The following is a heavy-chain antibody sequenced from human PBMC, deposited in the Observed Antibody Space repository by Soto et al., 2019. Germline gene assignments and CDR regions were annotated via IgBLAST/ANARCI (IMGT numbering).Heavy chain of an antibody. Sequence: SETRSRTCSFCVCGSISINWCICVRHPPGKGLEWIGEIYHSGSTNYNPSLKSRVTISVDKSKNQFSLKLSSVTAADTAVYYCARAFGVITIYRWFEHWGKGTLVNVSS. CDR3: ARAFGVITIYRWFEH. V-gene: IGHV4-4*02. CDR2: IYHSGST. J-gene: IGHJ5*02. D-gene: IGHD3-3*01. CDR1: VCGSISINW.